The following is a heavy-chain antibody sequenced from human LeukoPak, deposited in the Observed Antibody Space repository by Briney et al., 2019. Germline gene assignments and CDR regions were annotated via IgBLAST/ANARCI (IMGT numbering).Heavy chain of an antibody. V-gene: IGHV4-34*01. D-gene: IGHD3-10*01. Sequence: PSETLSLTCAVSGGSFSGYYWSWIRQPPGKGLEWIGEINHSGSTNYNPSLKSRVTIPVDTSKNQFSLKLSSVTAADTAVYYWARAGPVRGAYYMDVWGKGTTVTVSS. J-gene: IGHJ6*03. CDR1: GGSFSGYY. CDR3: ARAGPVRGAYYMDV. CDR2: INHSGST.